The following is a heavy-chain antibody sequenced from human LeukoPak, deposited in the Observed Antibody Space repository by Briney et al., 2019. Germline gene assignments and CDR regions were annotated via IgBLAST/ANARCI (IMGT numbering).Heavy chain of an antibody. V-gene: IGHV3-48*04. CDR1: GFTFSSFS. J-gene: IGHJ4*02. CDR2: IASSSSSM. D-gene: IGHD4-17*01. CDR3: ARVIGSYGDSAY. Sequence: GGSLRLSCAASGFTFSSFSMNWVRQAPGKGLEWRSYIASSSSSMYYADSVKGRFTISRDNAKNSLYLQMNSLTAEDTAVYYCARVIGSYGDSAYWGQGTLVTVSS.